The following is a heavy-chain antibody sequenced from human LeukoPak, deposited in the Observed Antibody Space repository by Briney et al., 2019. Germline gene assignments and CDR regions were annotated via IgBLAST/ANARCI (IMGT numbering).Heavy chain of an antibody. J-gene: IGHJ4*02. CDR3: AKDLTTGTLSFDY. D-gene: IGHD1-1*01. Sequence: GGSLRLSCAASGFTFSSYSMNWVRQAPGKGLEWVAVIWYDGSNKYYADSVKGRFTISRDNSQNTLYLQMNSLRAEDTAIYYCAKDLTTGTLSFDYWGQGTLVTVSS. CDR2: IWYDGSNK. V-gene: IGHV3-33*06. CDR1: GFTFSSYS.